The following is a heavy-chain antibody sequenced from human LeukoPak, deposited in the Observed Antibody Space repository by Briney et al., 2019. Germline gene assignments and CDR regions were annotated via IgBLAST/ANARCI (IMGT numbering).Heavy chain of an antibody. CDR2: ISGSGGST. Sequence: GGSLRLSCAASGFNLSSYETNWVRQAPGKGLEWVSAISGSGGSTYYADSVKGRFTISRDNSKNTLYLQMNSLRAEDTAVYYCAKVGDFWSGYYSDYSGQGTLVTVSS. CDR1: GFNLSSYE. V-gene: IGHV3-23*01. D-gene: IGHD3-3*01. CDR3: AKVGDFWSGYYSDY. J-gene: IGHJ4*02.